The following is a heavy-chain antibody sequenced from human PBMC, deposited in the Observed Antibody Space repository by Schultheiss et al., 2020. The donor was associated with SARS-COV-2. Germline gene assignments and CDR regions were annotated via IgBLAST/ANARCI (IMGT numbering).Heavy chain of an antibody. V-gene: IGHV2-70*04. CDR3: AREYYDILTGYLGMDV. Sequence: SGPTLVKPTQTLTLTCTFSGFSLSTSGMRVSWIRQPPGKALEWLARIDWDDDKFYSTSLKTRLTISKDTSKNQVVLTMTNMDPVDTATYYCAREYYDILTGYLGMDVCGQGITVTVSS. D-gene: IGHD3-9*01. J-gene: IGHJ6*02. CDR2: IDWDDDK. CDR1: GFSLSTSGMR.